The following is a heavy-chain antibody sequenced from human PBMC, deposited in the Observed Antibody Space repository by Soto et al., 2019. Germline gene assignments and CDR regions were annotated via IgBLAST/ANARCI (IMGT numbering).Heavy chain of an antibody. CDR2: IYTSGSN. Sequence: SENLSLTCTVSGGSISSYYWSWILQPAGKGLEWIGRIYTSGSNNYNPSLKSRVTMSVDTSKNQFSLKLSSVTAAETAVYYCARDRHGSSLDYWGQGTLVTVSS. V-gene: IGHV4-4*07. CDR1: GGSISSYY. D-gene: IGHD1-26*01. J-gene: IGHJ4*02. CDR3: ARDRHGSSLDY.